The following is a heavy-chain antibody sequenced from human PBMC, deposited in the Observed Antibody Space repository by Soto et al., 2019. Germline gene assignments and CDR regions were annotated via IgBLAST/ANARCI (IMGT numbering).Heavy chain of an antibody. D-gene: IGHD1-26*01. Sequence: QVQLVESGGDVVQPGRSLRLSCAASGFTFSGYAMYWVRQAPGKGLEWVAVISYDGSNIYYADSVKGRFTISKDNSKSTLYLQMNSLRAEDTAVYYCARGSPPDYWGQGTRVTVSS. CDR1: GFTFSGYA. CDR3: ARGSPPDY. CDR2: ISYDGSNI. J-gene: IGHJ4*02. V-gene: IGHV3-30-3*01.